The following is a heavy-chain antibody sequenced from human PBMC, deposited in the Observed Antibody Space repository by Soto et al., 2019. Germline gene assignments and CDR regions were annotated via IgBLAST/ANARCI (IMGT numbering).Heavy chain of an antibody. CDR1: GYSFTNHW. CDR3: ARRIYGANDY. CDR2: IYPADSDI. D-gene: IGHD4-17*01. V-gene: IGHV5-51*01. J-gene: IGHJ4*02. Sequence: VESLKISCQGSGYSFTNHWIDWVRQIPGKGLQWMGVIYPADSDIKYSPSFQGHVTLSVDKSTSTAYLQWSGLKASDTGVYFCARRIYGANDYWGQGTQVTVSS.